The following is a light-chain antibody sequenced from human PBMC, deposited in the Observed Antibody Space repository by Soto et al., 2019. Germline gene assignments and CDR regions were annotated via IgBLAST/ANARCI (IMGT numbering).Light chain of an antibody. Sequence: DIQMTQSPSTLSASVGDRVTITCRASQSISSWLAWYQQKPGTAPNLLLYKASTLQSGVPSRCSGSGSETEFTLTISSLQPDDSATYYCQQYNDNWTFGQGTKVEIK. CDR2: KAS. CDR1: QSISSW. V-gene: IGKV1-5*03. J-gene: IGKJ1*01. CDR3: QQYNDNWT.